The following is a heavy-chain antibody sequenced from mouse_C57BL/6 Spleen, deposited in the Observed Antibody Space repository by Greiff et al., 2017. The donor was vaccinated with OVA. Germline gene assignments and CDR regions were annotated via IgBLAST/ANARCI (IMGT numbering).Heavy chain of an antibody. CDR2: FHPYNDDT. J-gene: IGHJ2*01. CDR3: ARGITTVVESYYFDY. Sequence: VQVVESGAELVKPGASVKMSCKASGYTFTTYPIEWMKQNHGKSLEWIGNFHPYNDDTKYNEKFKGKATLTVEKSSSTVYLELSRLTSDDSAVYYCARGITTVVESYYFDYWGQGTTLTVSS. D-gene: IGHD1-1*01. V-gene: IGHV1-47*01. CDR1: GYTFTTYP.